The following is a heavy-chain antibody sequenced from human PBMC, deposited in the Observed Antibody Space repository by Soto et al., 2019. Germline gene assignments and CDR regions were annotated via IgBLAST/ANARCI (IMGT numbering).Heavy chain of an antibody. CDR1: GDTFSIYT. D-gene: IGHD1-20*01. Sequence: QVQLVQSGSEVKKPGSSVRVSCKTSGDTFSIYTISWVRQAPGQGLEWMGRVLPFLDITSYSQRFQGRVTIXAXRXXTTAYMGRTSLRSEDTAVYYCARDRDNSNGPTFDSWGQGTLVTVAS. CDR2: VLPFLDIT. V-gene: IGHV1-69*02. J-gene: IGHJ4*02. CDR3: ARDRDNSNGPTFDS.